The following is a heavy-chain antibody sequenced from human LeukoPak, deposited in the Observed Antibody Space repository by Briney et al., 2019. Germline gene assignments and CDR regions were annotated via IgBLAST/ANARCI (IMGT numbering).Heavy chain of an antibody. D-gene: IGHD3-10*01. CDR1: GGSFSGYY. J-gene: IGHJ5*02. CDR2: INHSGST. V-gene: IGHV4-34*01. Sequence: SETLSLTCAVYGGSFSGYYWSWLRQPPGKGLEWIGEINHSGSTNYNPSLKSRVTISVDTSKNQFSLKLSSATAADTAVYYCARSFSTMVRGVIKYGDWFDPWGQGTLVTVSS. CDR3: ARSFSTMVRGVIKYGDWFDP.